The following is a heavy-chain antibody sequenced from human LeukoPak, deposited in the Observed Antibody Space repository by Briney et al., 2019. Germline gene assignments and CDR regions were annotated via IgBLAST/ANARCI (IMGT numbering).Heavy chain of an antibody. J-gene: IGHJ5*02. Sequence: GGSLRLSCAASGITFSSYGMSWVRQAPGKGLEWVSSISSTGGTTYYADSVKGRFTISRDNAKNSLYLQMNSLRAEDTAVYYCASPLWFGELLPNWFDPWGQGTLVTVSS. CDR1: GITFSSYG. CDR2: ISSTGGTT. CDR3: ASPLWFGELLPNWFDP. D-gene: IGHD3-10*01. V-gene: IGHV3-23*01.